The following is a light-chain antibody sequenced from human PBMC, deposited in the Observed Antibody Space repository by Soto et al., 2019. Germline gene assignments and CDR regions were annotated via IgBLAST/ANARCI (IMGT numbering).Light chain of an antibody. CDR2: DAS. J-gene: IGKJ1*01. CDR3: QQYNSYSRT. V-gene: IGKV1-5*01. CDR1: QSISSW. Sequence: DIQMTQPPSTLAASVGERLTITCRASQSISSWLAWYQQKPGKAPKLLIYDASSLESGVPSRFSGSGSGTEFTLTISSLQPDDFATYYCQQYNSYSRTFGQGTKVDIK.